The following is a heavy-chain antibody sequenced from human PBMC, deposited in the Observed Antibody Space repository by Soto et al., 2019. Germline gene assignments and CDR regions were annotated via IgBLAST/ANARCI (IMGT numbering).Heavy chain of an antibody. CDR3: ARDLAHGDDGYFDY. CDR1: GGSISIGDYY. CDR2: IYYSGST. V-gene: IGHV4-30-4*01. Sequence: SETLSLTCTVSGGSISIGDYYLSWIRQPPGKGLEWIGYIYYSGSTYYNPSLKSRATISVDTSKNQFSLKLSSVTAADTAVYYCARDLAHGDDGYFDYWGQGTLVTVSS. J-gene: IGHJ4*02. D-gene: IGHD4-17*01.